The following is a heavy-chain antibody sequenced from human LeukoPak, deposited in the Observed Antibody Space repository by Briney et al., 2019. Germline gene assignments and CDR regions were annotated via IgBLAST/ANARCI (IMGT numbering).Heavy chain of an antibody. J-gene: IGHJ4*02. CDR1: GFTFSNYA. CDR2: ISGSGGST. Sequence: GGSLRLSCAASGFTFSNYAMSWVRQAPGKGLEWVSAISGSGGSTYYADSVKGRFTISRDNSKNTLYLQMNSLRAEDTAVYYCAKDKSSMIVVVTADHWGQGTLVTVSS. V-gene: IGHV3-23*01. D-gene: IGHD3-22*01. CDR3: AKDKSSMIVVVTADH.